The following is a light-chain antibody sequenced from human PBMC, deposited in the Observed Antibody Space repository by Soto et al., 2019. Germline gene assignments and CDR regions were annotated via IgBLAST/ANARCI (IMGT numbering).Light chain of an antibody. Sequence: QSVLTQSPSASGTPGQRVTISCSGSSSHIGSNTVNWYQQLPGTAPKLLIYSNNQRPSGVPDRFSGSKSGTSASLAISGLQSEDEADYYCAAWDDSLNGRVFGGGTKLTVL. CDR3: AAWDDSLNGRV. CDR1: SSHIGSNT. J-gene: IGLJ3*02. CDR2: SNN. V-gene: IGLV1-44*01.